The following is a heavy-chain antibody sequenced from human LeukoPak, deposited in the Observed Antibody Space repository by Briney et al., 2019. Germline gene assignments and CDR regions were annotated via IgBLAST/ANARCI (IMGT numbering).Heavy chain of an antibody. CDR1: GGTFSSYA. CDR2: IIPIFGTA. CDR3: ARGDHDYGDSDPFDY. V-gene: IGHV1-69*13. D-gene: IGHD4-17*01. Sequence: SVKVSCKASGGTFSSYAISWVRQAPGQGLEWMGGIIPIFGTANYAQKFQGRVTITADESTSTAYMELSGLRSEDTAVYYCARGDHDYGDSDPFDYWGQGTLVTVSS. J-gene: IGHJ4*02.